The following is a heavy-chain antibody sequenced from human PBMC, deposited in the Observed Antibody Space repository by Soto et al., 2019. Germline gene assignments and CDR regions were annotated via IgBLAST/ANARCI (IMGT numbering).Heavy chain of an antibody. CDR2: INAGNGNT. D-gene: IGHD6-13*01. J-gene: IGHJ6*02. CDR1: GYTFTSYA. CDR3: ASCFSSSRHNYYYYYGMDV. Sequence: ASVKVSCKASGYTFTSYAMHWVRQAPGQRLEWMGWINAGNGNTKYSQKFQGRVTITRDTSASTAYMELSSLRSEDTAVYYCASCFSSSRHNYYYYYGMDVWGQGTTVTVSS. V-gene: IGHV1-3*01.